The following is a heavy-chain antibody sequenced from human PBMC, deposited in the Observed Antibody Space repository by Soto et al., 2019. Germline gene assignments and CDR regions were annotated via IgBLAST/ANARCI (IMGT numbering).Heavy chain of an antibody. CDR3: AREILWDIVVVPAAPGYGMGV. Sequence: GGSLRLSCAASGFTFSSYEMNWVRQAPGKGLEWVSYISSSGSTIYYADSVKGRFTISRDNAKNSLYLQMNSLRAEDTAVYYCAREILWDIVVVPAAPGYGMGVWGQGTTVTVSS. V-gene: IGHV3-48*03. CDR1: GFTFSSYE. D-gene: IGHD2-2*01. J-gene: IGHJ6*02. CDR2: ISSSGSTI.